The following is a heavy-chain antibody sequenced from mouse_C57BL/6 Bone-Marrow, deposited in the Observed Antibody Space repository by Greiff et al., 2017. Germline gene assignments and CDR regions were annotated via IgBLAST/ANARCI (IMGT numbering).Heavy chain of an antibody. J-gene: IGHJ2*01. CDR3: ARQESY. CDR1: GYTFTSYW. CDR2: IDPSDSYT. Sequence: QVQLQQPGAELVMPGASVKLSCKASGYTFTSYWMHWVKQRPGQGLEWIGEIDPSDSYTNYNQKFKCKSTLTVDKSSSTAYMQLSSLTSEDSAVYYCARQESYWGQGTTLTVSS. V-gene: IGHV1-69*01.